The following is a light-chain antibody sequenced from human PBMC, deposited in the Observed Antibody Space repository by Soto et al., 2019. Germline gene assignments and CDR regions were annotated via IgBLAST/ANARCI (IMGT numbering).Light chain of an antibody. J-gene: IGKJ2*01. CDR2: TLS. CDR1: QSLLRSHDGNTY. Sequence: DIVMTQTPLSLPVTPGEPASISCRSSQSLLRSHDGNTYLDWYLQKPGQSQQLLIYTLSYRASGVPDRFSSSGSGTAFTLKISRVEAEDVGVYFYCMLRLEFPYTSGQGTKLEIK. V-gene: IGKV2-40*01. CDR3: MLRLEFPYT.